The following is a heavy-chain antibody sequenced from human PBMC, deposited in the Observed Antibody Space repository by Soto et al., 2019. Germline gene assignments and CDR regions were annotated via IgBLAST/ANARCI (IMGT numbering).Heavy chain of an antibody. J-gene: IGHJ4*02. CDR1: GGTFSGYY. CDR3: ARDMSYDILTGDYDY. Sequence: SETLSLTCAVYGGTFSGYYRSWIRQPPGKGLEWIGEINHSGSTNYNPSVKGRVTISGDNSKNPLSLKLSSVTAADTAVYYCARDMSYDILTGDYDYWGQGTLVTVSS. CDR2: INHSGST. D-gene: IGHD3-9*01. V-gene: IGHV4-34*01.